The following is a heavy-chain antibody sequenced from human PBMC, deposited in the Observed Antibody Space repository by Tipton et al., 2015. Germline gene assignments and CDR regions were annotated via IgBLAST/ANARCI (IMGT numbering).Heavy chain of an antibody. D-gene: IGHD2-2*01. CDR3: AKGFVPHDIRPSLDV. Sequence: SLRLSCAASGFKFEDYAMHWVRQAPGKGLEWVSGISWSSGSKAYADSVKGRITISRDNSKNTVYLQMNSLRAEDTAVYSCAKGFVPHDIRPSLDVWGQGTTVIVSS. V-gene: IGHV3-9*01. J-gene: IGHJ6*02. CDR2: ISWSSGSK. CDR1: GFKFEDYA.